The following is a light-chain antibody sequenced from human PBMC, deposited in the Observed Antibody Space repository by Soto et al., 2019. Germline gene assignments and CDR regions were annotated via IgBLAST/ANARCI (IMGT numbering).Light chain of an antibody. J-gene: IGKJ1*01. CDR2: GAS. CDR3: QQYGSSRWT. Sequence: EIVLTQSPGTLSLSPGERATLSCRASQSVSSSYLAWYQQKPGQAPRLVIYGASSRTTGIPDRFSGSGSGTDFTLTISRLEPEDFAVYYCQQYGSSRWTFGQGTKV. V-gene: IGKV3-20*01. CDR1: QSVSSSY.